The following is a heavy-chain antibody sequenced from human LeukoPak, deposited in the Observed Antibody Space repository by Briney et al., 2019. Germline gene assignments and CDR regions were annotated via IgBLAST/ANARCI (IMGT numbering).Heavy chain of an antibody. CDR1: GGTFSSYA. CDR2: IIPIFGTA. Sequence: SVKVSCKASGGTFSSYAISWVRQAPGQGLEWMGGIIPIFGTANYAQKFQGRVTITADESTSTAYMELSSLRSEDTAVYYCARDLGITVAPDDAFDIWGQGTMVTVSS. V-gene: IGHV1-69*13. J-gene: IGHJ3*02. D-gene: IGHD4-23*01. CDR3: ARDLGITVAPDDAFDI.